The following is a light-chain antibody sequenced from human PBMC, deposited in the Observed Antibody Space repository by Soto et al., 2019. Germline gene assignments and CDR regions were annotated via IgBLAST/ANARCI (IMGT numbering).Light chain of an antibody. CDR1: SSDVGGYNY. CDR3: SSYTSSSTRV. CDR2: DVS. J-gene: IGLJ1*01. Sequence: SPLSQPASVSGSPGQSLTICCTGTSSDVGGYNYVSWYQQHPGKAPKLMIYDVSNRPSGVSNRFSGSKSGNTAYLSISGLQAEDEADYYCSSYTSSSTRVFGTGTRSPS. V-gene: IGLV2-14*01.